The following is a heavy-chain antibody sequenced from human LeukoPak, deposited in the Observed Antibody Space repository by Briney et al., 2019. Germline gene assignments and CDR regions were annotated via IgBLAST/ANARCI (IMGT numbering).Heavy chain of an antibody. D-gene: IGHD3-22*01. J-gene: IGHJ4*02. V-gene: IGHV3-21*01. CDR1: GFTFNAST. CDR2: IADDGGIK. CDR3: VRGDSRDY. Sequence: KPGGSLRLSCAASGFTFNASTMNWVRQTPGKGLEWVSSIADDGGIKYYTDSVVGRFAISRDNAKNLMYLQMHSLRADETAVYYCVRGDSRDYWGQGTLVTVSS.